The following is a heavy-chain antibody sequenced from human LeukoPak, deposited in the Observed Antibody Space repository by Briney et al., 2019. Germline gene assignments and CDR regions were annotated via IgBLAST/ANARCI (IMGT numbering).Heavy chain of an antibody. CDR3: ARLPYCSSTSCYDSYYYGMDV. J-gene: IGHJ6*02. Sequence: GASLKISCKGSGYSFTSYWIGWVRQMPGKGLEWMGIIYPGDSDTRYSPSFQGQVTISADKSLSTAYLQWSSLKASDTAMYYCARLPYCSSTSCYDSYYYGMDVWGQGTTVTVSS. V-gene: IGHV5-51*01. D-gene: IGHD2-2*01. CDR2: IYPGDSDT. CDR1: GYSFTSYW.